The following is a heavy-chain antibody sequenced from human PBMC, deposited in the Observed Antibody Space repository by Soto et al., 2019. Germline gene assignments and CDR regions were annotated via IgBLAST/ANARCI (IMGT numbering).Heavy chain of an antibody. CDR1: GFAFSNYE. CDR3: ARESFSASPNFFDY. D-gene: IGHD3-3*02. J-gene: IGHJ4*02. V-gene: IGHV3-48*03. CDR2: ISLSGSTI. Sequence: GGSLRLSCAASGFAFSNYEMNWVRQAPGKGLEWVSYISLSGSTIYYADSVKGRFTISRDDAKNSLYLQMDSLRADDTAVYYCARESFSASPNFFDYWGQGTLVTVSS.